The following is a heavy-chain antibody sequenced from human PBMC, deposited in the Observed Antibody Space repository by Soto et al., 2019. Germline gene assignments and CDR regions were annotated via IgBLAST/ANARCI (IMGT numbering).Heavy chain of an antibody. CDR1: GFTFSNYA. Sequence: SGFTFSNYAVTWVRQAPGKGLEWVSTISGSGGSTYYADSVKGRFTISRDNSKNTLYLQMNSLRAEDTAVYYCAKDQGGSWYEIDYWGQGTLVTVSS. V-gene: IGHV3-23*01. CDR2: ISGSGGST. D-gene: IGHD6-13*01. J-gene: IGHJ4*02. CDR3: AKDQGGSWYEIDY.